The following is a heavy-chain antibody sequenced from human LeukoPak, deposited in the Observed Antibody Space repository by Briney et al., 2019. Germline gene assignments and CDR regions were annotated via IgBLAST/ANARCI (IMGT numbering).Heavy chain of an antibody. CDR3: ARYGPDGSLDY. V-gene: IGHV1-69*05. J-gene: IGHJ4*02. CDR1: GGTFSSYA. CDR2: IIPIFGTA. D-gene: IGHD4-17*01. Sequence: GASVKVSCKASGGTFSSYAISWVRQAPGQGLEWMGRIIPIFGTANYAQKFQGRVTITTDESTSAAYLELSSLRSEDTDVYYCARYGPDGSLDYWGQGTLVTVSS.